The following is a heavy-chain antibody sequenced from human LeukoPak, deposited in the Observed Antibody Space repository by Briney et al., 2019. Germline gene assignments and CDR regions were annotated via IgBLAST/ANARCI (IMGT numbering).Heavy chain of an antibody. V-gene: IGHV3-21*01. CDR2: ISSSSSYI. J-gene: IGHJ6*04. CDR1: GFTFSSYS. CDR3: ARERRVYYDFWSGYYTGIDYYYGMDV. D-gene: IGHD3-3*01. Sequence: GGSLRLSCAASGFTFSSYSMNWVRQAPGKGLEWVSSISSSSSYIYYADSVKGRFTISRDNAKNSLYLQMNSLRAEDTAVYYCARERRVYYDFWSGYYTGIDYYYGMDVWGKGPTVTVSS.